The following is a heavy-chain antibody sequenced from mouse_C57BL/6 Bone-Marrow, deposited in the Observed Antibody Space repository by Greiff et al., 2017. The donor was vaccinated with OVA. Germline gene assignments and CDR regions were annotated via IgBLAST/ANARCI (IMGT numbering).Heavy chain of an antibody. CDR1: GYSFTSYY. V-gene: IGHV1-66*01. CDR2: IYPGSGNT. J-gene: IGHJ3*01. Sequence: QVQLQQSGPELVKPGASVKISCKASGYSFTSYYIHWVKQRPGQGLEWIGWIYPGSGNTKYNEKFKGKATLTADTSSSTAYMQLSSLTSEDSAVYYCARVYDYWFAYWGQGTLVTVSA. D-gene: IGHD2-4*01. CDR3: ARVYDYWFAY.